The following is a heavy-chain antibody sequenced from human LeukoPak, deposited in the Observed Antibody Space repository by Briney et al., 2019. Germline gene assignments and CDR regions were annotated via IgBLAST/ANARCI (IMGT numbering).Heavy chain of an antibody. J-gene: IGHJ4*02. CDR2: IYYSGGT. CDR1: GGSISSYY. CDR3: ARCTDSGGVDY. D-gene: IGHD3-16*01. V-gene: IGHV4-59*01. Sequence: PSETLSLTCTVSGGSISSYYWSWIRQPPGKGLEWIGYIYYSGGTNYNPSLKSRVTISVDTSKNQFSLKLSSVTAADTAMYYCARCTDSGGVDYWGQGTLVTVSS.